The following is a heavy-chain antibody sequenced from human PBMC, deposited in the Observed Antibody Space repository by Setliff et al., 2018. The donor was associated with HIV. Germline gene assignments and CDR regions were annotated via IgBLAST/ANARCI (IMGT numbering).Heavy chain of an antibody. J-gene: IGHJ4*02. V-gene: IGHV3-30-3*01. D-gene: IGHD3-22*01. CDR2: ISYDGSNK. CDR1: GFTFSNYA. CDR3: ARWPPHRSSDYDQEYYFDY. Sequence: GGSLRLSCAASGFTFSNYAMHWVRQAPGKGLEWVAVISYDGSNKYYADSVKGRFTISRDNSKNTLYLQMNSLRGDDTAVYYCARWPPHRSSDYDQEYYFDYWGQGTLVTVSS.